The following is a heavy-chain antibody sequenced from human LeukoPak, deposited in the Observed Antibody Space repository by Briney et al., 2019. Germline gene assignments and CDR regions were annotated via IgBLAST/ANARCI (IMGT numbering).Heavy chain of an antibody. J-gene: IGHJ6*03. V-gene: IGHV3-30*02. CDR2: IRYDGSNK. CDR3: AKWGYDDFWSGSYYYYYMDV. CDR1: GFTFSSYG. Sequence: PGGSLRLSCAVSGFTFSSYGMHWVRQAPGKGLEWVAFIRYDGSNKYYADSVKGRFTISRDNSKNTLYLQMNSLRAEDTAVYYCAKWGYDDFWSGSYYYYYMDVWGKGTTVTVSS. D-gene: IGHD3-3*01.